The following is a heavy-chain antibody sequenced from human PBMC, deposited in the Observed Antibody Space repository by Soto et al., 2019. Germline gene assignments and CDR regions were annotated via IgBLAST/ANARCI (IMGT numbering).Heavy chain of an antibody. CDR1: GDSISRSYW. CDR3: TSKFGQLLADAFDI. CDR2: IYHSGST. V-gene: IGHV4-4*02. J-gene: IGHJ3*02. D-gene: IGHD3-10*01. Sequence: QVQLQESGPGLVKPSGTLSLTCAVSGDSISRSYWWSWVRQLPGKGLEWIGEIYHSGSTIYNPSLQNRVTLSVDKSKNEFSLKMSSVTDADTAVYYCTSKFGQLLADAFDIWGQGTMVTVSS.